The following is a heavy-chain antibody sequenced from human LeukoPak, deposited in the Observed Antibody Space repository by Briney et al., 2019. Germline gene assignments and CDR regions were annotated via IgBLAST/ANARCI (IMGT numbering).Heavy chain of an antibody. D-gene: IGHD4-11*01. CDR3: ARTWDYSPRGRFVD. J-gene: IGHJ4*02. V-gene: IGHV1-18*01. CDR2: VSAYRDNT. Sequence: GASVKVSCKTSGYNFDTNRITWVRQAPGQGLEWMGSVSAYRDNTDYAQKFRGRVTMGTDTSTSTAYMELRSLRSDDTGVYYCARTWDYSPRGRFVDWGQGTRVTVSS. CDR1: GYNFDTNR.